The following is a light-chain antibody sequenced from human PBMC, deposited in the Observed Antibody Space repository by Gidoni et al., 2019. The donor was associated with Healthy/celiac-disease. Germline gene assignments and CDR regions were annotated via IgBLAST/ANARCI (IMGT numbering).Light chain of an antibody. CDR2: DAS. CDR1: QTISIW. CDR3: HQYSGEPWT. Sequence: DIQMTQSPSTLSASVGDTVTITCRASQTISIWLAWYQQKPGKAPKLLMYDASSLESGVPPRFSSSGSATEFTLTISSLEPDDLATYYCHQYSGEPWTFGQGTKVEI. J-gene: IGKJ1*01. V-gene: IGKV1-5*01.